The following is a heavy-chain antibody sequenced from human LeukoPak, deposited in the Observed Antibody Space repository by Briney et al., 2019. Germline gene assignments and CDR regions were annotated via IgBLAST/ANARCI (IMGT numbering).Heavy chain of an antibody. CDR1: GFTFSSYA. D-gene: IGHD6-13*01. CDR2: ISGSGGST. CDR3: AKPPGYSSSWYWDY. V-gene: IGHV3-23*01. J-gene: IGHJ4*02. Sequence: PGGSLRLSCAASGFTFSSYAMSWVRQAPGKGLEWVSAISGSGGSTYYADSVKGRFTISRDNSKNTLYLQMNSLRAEDTAVYYCAKPPGYSSSWYWDYWGQGTLVTVSS.